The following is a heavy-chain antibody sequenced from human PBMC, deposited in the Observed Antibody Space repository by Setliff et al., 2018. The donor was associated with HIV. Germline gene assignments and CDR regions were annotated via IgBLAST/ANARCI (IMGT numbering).Heavy chain of an antibody. D-gene: IGHD6-13*01. CDR3: ARAQAYISTWYFDY. J-gene: IGHJ4*02. V-gene: IGHV3-53*01. Sequence: RLSCAASGFTVSNSYISWVRQAPGKGLEWVSVIYSGGSTYNADSVKGRFTISRDNSKNTLYLQMNSLRVEDTAVYYCARAQAYISTWYFDYWGQGTLVTVSS. CDR2: IYSGGST. CDR1: GFTVSNSY.